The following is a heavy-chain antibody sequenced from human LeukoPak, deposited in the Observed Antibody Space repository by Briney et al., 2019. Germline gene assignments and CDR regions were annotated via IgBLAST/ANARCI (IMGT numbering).Heavy chain of an antibody. CDR2: LNHSGST. Sequence: SETLSLTCSEDGGSFSAYYWRWIRQPPGKELDWIEELNHSGSTNYNPSLNRRNTISVDTSKNQFSLKLSSVTVADTAVYYCARRRGHTIFGVVISRENNWFDPWGQGTLVTVSS. CDR3: ARRRGHTIFGVVISRENNWFDP. V-gene: IGHV4-34*01. J-gene: IGHJ5*02. D-gene: IGHD3-3*01. CDR1: GGSFSAYY.